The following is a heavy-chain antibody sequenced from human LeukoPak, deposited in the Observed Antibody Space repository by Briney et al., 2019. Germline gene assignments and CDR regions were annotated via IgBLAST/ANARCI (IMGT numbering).Heavy chain of an antibody. CDR3: ARDSSAWLLLRSLFDY. V-gene: IGHV3-7*01. Sequence: AGGSLRLSCAASGFTFSSNWMSWVRQAPGKGLEWVANIKEDGSEKYYVDSVKGRFTISRDNAKNSLYLQMNSLRAEDTAVYYCARDSSAWLLLRSLFDYWGQGTLVTVSS. CDR1: GFTFSSNW. D-gene: IGHD3-22*01. CDR2: IKEDGSEK. J-gene: IGHJ4*02.